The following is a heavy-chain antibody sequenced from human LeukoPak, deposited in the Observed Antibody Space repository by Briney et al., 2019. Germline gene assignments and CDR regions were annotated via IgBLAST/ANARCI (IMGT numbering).Heavy chain of an antibody. V-gene: IGHV4-30-2*01. CDR3: ARGVGTMIDITAGTYYFDY. CDR2: IYHSGST. Sequence: PSETLSLTCTVSGGSISSGGYYWSWVRQPPGKGLEWIGYIYHSGSTYYNPSLKSRVTISVDRFKNQFSLKLSSVTAADTAVYYCARGVGTMIDITAGTYYFDYWGQGTLVTVSS. D-gene: IGHD3-22*01. CDR1: GGSISSGGYY. J-gene: IGHJ4*02.